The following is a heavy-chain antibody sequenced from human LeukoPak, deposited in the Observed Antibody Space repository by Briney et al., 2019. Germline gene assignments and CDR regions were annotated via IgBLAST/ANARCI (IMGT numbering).Heavy chain of an antibody. D-gene: IGHD1-26*01. CDR2: ISSSSRYT. Sequence: GGSLRLSCAASGFTFSSYAMSWVRQAPGKGLEWVSSISSSSRYTYYADSVKGRFTISRDNAKNSLYLQMNSLRAEDTAVYYCATSYRVGATDYWGQGTLVTVSS. V-gene: IGHV3-21*01. CDR3: ATSYRVGATDY. J-gene: IGHJ4*02. CDR1: GFTFSSYA.